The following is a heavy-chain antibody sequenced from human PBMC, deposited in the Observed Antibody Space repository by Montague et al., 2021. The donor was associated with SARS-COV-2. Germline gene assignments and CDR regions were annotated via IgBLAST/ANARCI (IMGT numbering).Heavy chain of an antibody. CDR2: INWNGGST. Sequence: SLRLSFSASGFTFGDHGMSWVRQAPGKGLEWVSGINWNGGSTGYADSVKGRFTISRDNAKNSLYMQMNSLRAEDTALYYCARGIVGATVPLDYYYGMDVWGQGTTVTVSS. V-gene: IGHV3-20*03. D-gene: IGHD1-26*01. CDR1: GFTFGDHG. CDR3: ARGIVGATVPLDYYYGMDV. J-gene: IGHJ6*02.